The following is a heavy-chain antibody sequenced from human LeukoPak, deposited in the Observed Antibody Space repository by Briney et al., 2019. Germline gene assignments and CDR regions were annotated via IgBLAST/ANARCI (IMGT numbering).Heavy chain of an antibody. CDR2: MYHSGST. V-gene: IGHV4-59*11. CDR3: ARGRPQWLVRLNWFDP. Sequence: PSETLSLTCTVSGGSISSHYWSWIRQPPGKGLEWIGYMYHSGSTNYNPSLKSRVTISVDTSKNQFSLKLSSVTAADTAVYYCARGRPQWLVRLNWFDPWGQGTLVTVSS. CDR1: GGSISSHY. J-gene: IGHJ5*02. D-gene: IGHD6-19*01.